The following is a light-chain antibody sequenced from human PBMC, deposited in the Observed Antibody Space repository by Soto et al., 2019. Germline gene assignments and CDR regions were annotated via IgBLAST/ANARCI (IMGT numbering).Light chain of an antibody. V-gene: IGKV3-15*01. CDR3: QQYNRWRT. CDR1: QSVRSN. J-gene: IGKJ1*01. CDR2: GAS. Sequence: EIVMTQSPATLSVSPGERATLSCRASQSVRSNLAWYQQKPGQTPRLLIYGASTRATGLPARFSGSGSGTEFTLTISRLQSEDFAVYYCQQYNRWRTFGQGTKVEIK.